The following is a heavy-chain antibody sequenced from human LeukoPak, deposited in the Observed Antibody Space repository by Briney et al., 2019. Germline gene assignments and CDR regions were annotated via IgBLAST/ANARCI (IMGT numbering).Heavy chain of an antibody. D-gene: IGHD3-9*01. Sequence: SETLSLTCTVSGGSISSGGYYWSWIRQPPGKGLEWIGEINHSGSTNYNPSLKSRVTISVDTSKNQFSLKLSSVTAADTAVYYCAGGLTFDYWGQGTLVTVSS. CDR1: GGSISSGGYY. J-gene: IGHJ4*02. CDR2: INHSGST. CDR3: AGGLTFDY. V-gene: IGHV4-39*07.